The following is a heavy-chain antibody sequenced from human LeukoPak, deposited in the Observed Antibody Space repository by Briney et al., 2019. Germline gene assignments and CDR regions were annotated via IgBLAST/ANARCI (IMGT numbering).Heavy chain of an antibody. Sequence: GGSLRLSCAASGLSFKNYWMHWVRHAPGKGLVWVSRVNSDGSSTVYADSVKGRFTISRDNARTTVYLQMSSLRLDDTATYYCATGLGHYYDYWGQGSLVTVSS. CDR2: VNSDGSST. CDR3: ATGLGHYYDY. V-gene: IGHV3-74*01. D-gene: IGHD3-22*01. CDR1: GLSFKNYW. J-gene: IGHJ4*02.